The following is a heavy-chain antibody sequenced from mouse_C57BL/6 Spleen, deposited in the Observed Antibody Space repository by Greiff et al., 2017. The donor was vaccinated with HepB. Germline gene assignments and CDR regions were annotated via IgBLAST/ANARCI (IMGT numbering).Heavy chain of an antibody. CDR2: INPNNGGT. Sequence: EVQLQQSGPELVKPGASVKIPCKASGYTFTDYNMDWVKQSHGKSLEWIGDINPNNGGTIYNQKFKGKATLTVDKSSSTAYMELRSLTSEDTAVYYCARVIYYYGSSYWYFDVWGTGTTVTVSS. J-gene: IGHJ1*03. CDR3: ARVIYYYGSSYWYFDV. V-gene: IGHV1-18*01. D-gene: IGHD1-1*01. CDR1: GYTFTDYN.